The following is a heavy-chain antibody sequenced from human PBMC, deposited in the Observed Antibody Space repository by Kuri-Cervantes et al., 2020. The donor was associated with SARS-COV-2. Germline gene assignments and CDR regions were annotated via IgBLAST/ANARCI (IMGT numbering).Heavy chain of an antibody. J-gene: IGHJ4*02. V-gene: IGHV1-69*08. D-gene: IGHD6-13*01. CDR3: ARDFTAAAGIDY. CDR1: GYTLSELS. CDR2: IIPILGTA. Sequence: SVKVSCKVSGYTLSELSIHWVRQPPGQGLEWMGRIIPILGTANYAQKFQGRVTITADKSTSTAYMELSSLRSEDTAVYYCARDFTAAAGIDYWGQGTLVTVSS.